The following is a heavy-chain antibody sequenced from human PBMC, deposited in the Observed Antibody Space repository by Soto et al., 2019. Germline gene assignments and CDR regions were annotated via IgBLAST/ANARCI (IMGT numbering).Heavy chain of an antibody. CDR1: GYTFTSYG. CDR2: ISAYNGNT. D-gene: IGHD3-9*01. Sequence: ASLKVSCKASGYTFTSYGISWVRQAPGQGLEWMGWISAYNGNTNYAQKLQGRVTMTTDTSTSTAYMELRSLRSDDTAVYYCARQSADILTGYYPHYFDYWGQGTLVTVSS. J-gene: IGHJ4*02. CDR3: ARQSADILTGYYPHYFDY. V-gene: IGHV1-18*01.